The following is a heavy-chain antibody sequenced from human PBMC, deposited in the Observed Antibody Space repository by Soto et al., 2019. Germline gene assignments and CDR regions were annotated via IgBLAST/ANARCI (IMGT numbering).Heavy chain of an antibody. D-gene: IGHD2-2*01. Sequence: PSETLSLTCTVSGGSVSSGSYYWSWIRQPPGKGLEWIGYIFYSGDTNCNPSLKSRVTMSVDTSKNQFSLKLSSVTAADTAIYYCARDSSTSQNIHYYYGMDVWGQGTTVTVPS. CDR2: IFYSGDT. J-gene: IGHJ6*02. CDR3: ARDSSTSQNIHYYYGMDV. V-gene: IGHV4-61*01. CDR1: GGSVSSGSYY.